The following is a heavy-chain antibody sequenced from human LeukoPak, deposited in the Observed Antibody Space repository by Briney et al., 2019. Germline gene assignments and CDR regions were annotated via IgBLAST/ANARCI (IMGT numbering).Heavy chain of an antibody. D-gene: IGHD3-10*01. CDR1: GFTFSNYP. CDR2: VSDDENNI. V-gene: IGHV3-30*04. CDR3: ARALGLLWFGELSNYFDY. Sequence: GGSLRLSCAASGFTFSNYPMHWVRQAPGKGLEWVAVVSDDENNIYYADSVKGRFTISRDNSKNTLYLQMNSLRAEDTAVYYCARALGLLWFGELSNYFDYWGQGTLVTVSS. J-gene: IGHJ4*02.